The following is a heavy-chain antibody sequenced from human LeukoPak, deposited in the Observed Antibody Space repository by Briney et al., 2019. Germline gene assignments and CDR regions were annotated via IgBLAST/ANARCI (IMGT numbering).Heavy chain of an antibody. CDR2: IIPILGIA. D-gene: IGHD2-21*01. J-gene: IGHJ3*02. CDR3: ARGIRSSFAFDI. Sequence: GSSVKVSCKASGGTFSGYTISGVRQAPGQGLEWMGRIIPILGIANYAQKFQGRVTITADKSTSTAYMELSSLRSEDTAVYYCARGIRSSFAFDIWGQGTMVTVSS. V-gene: IGHV1-69*02. CDR1: GGTFSGYT.